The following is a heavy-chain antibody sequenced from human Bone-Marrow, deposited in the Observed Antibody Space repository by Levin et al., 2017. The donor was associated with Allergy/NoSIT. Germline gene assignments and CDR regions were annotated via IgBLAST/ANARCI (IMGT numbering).Heavy chain of an antibody. V-gene: IGHV4-59*01. Sequence: SQTLSLTCTVSGASIGSYYWTWIRQPPGKGLEWIAYLYNSGNTNYNPSLKSRVTTSVDTSKNQFSLRLSSVTAADTAVYYCARFISGYIAAAGTFDPWGRGTLVTVSS. CDR2: LYNSGNT. J-gene: IGHJ5*02. CDR1: GASIGSYY. CDR3: ARFISGYIAAAGTFDP. D-gene: IGHD6-13*01.